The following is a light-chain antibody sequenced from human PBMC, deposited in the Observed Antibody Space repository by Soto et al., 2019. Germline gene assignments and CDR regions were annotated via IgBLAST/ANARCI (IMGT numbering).Light chain of an antibody. J-gene: IGKJ5*01. Sequence: DIQMTQSPSSLSASVGYRVTITCRASQSISSYLNWYQQKPGKAPKLLIYKASSLESGVPSRFSGSGSGTEFTLTISSLQPDDFATYYCQQLFDSPITFGQGTRLEIK. V-gene: IGKV1-5*03. CDR1: QSISSY. CDR2: KAS. CDR3: QQLFDSPIT.